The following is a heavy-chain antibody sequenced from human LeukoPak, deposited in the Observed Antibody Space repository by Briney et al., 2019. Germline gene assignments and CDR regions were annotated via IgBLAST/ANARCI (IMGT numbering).Heavy chain of an antibody. Sequence: SETLSLTCTVSGGSISSYYWSWIRQPAGKGLQWIGRIYTSGSTNYNPSLKSRVTMSVDTSKNQFSLRLTSVTAADTAFYYCAREEYSSDWYGHDSWGQGTLVTVSS. D-gene: IGHD6-13*01. J-gene: IGHJ4*02. CDR3: AREEYSSDWYGHDS. CDR2: IYTSGST. V-gene: IGHV4-4*07. CDR1: GGSISSYY.